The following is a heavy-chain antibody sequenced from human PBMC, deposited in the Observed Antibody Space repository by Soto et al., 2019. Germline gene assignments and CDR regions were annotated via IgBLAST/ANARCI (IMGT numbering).Heavy chain of an antibody. CDR1: GGSISSGGYS. J-gene: IGHJ5*02. D-gene: IGHD3-16*01. Sequence: RSLTCAVSGGSISSGGYSWSWIRQPPGQGLEWIGYIYHSGSTFYNPSLKSRVTISIDKSKNQFSLKLGSVTAADTAVYYCARVVVPRTSWGYNWFHPCGHGTLVTVSS. CDR3: ARVVVPRTSWGYNWFHP. V-gene: IGHV4-30-2*01. CDR2: IYHSGST.